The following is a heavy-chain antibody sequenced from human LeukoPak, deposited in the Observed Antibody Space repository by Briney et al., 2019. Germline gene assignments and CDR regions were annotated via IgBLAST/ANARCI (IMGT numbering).Heavy chain of an antibody. D-gene: IGHD3-22*01. CDR3: AREVYYDSSGYFDY. Sequence: SETLSLTCAVSGGSISSSNWWSWVRQPPGKGLEWVGEIYHSGSTNYNPSLKSRVTISVDKSKNQFSLKLSSVTAADTAVYYCAREVYYDSSGYFDYWGQGTLVTVSS. CDR1: GGSISSSNW. V-gene: IGHV4-4*02. CDR2: IYHSGST. J-gene: IGHJ4*02.